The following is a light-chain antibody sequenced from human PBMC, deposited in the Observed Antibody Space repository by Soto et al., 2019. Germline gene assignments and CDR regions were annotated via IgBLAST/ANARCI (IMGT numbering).Light chain of an antibody. CDR2: EGS. Sequence: QSALTQPASVSGSPGQSITISCTGTSSDVGSYNLVSWYQQHPGKAPKLMIYEGSKRPSGVSNRFSGSKSGNTASLTISGRQAEDEADYYCCSYAGGSTSVVFGGGTKLTVL. J-gene: IGLJ2*01. CDR3: CSYAGGSTSVV. CDR1: SSDVGSYNL. V-gene: IGLV2-23*01.